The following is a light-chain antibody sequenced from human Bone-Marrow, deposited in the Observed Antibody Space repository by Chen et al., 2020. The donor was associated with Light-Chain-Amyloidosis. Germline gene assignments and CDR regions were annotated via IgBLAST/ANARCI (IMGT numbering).Light chain of an antibody. V-gene: IGLV1-44*01. CDR3: AAWDDSLNGVV. J-gene: IGLJ2*01. CDR2: SDN. CDR1: TSNIGTYT. Sequence: QSVLTQPPSTSGTPGQRVTISCSGSTSNIGTYTVNWYRQVPGTAPRLLIQSDNQRPSGVPDRCSGSKSGTSASLAISWLQSEDEADYYCAAWDDSLNGVVLGGGTKLTVL.